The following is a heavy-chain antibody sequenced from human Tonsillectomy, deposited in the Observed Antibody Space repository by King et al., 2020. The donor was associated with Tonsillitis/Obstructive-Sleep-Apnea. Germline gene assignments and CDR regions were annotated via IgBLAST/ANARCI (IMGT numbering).Heavy chain of an antibody. D-gene: IGHD2-2*01. J-gene: IGHJ6*03. CDR1: GFPFSSYG. V-gene: IGHV3-33*01. CDR2: IWYEGSNK. CDR3: AREGYCSSTSCYGYMDV. Sequence: VQLVEAGGGVVQPGRSLRLSRAASGFPFSSYGLHWVRQAPGKGLEGVAVIWYEGSNKYYAGAVKGRFTISKYNSKNTLYLQMNSLRAEDTAVYYCAREGYCSSTSCYGYMDVWGKGTTVTVSS.